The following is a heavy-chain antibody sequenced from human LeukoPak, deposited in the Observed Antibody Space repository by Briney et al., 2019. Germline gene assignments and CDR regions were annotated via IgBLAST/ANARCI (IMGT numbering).Heavy chain of an antibody. CDR2: INHSGST. CDR3: ARSFLAAHYYGSGSYSALDY. D-gene: IGHD3-10*01. Sequence: SETLSLTCAVYGGSFSGYYWSWIRQPPGKGLEWIGEINHSGSTNYNPSLKSRVTISVDTSKNQFSLKLSSVTAADAAVYYCARSFLAAHYYGSGSYSALDYWGQGTLVTVSS. V-gene: IGHV4-34*01. J-gene: IGHJ4*02. CDR1: GGSFSGYY.